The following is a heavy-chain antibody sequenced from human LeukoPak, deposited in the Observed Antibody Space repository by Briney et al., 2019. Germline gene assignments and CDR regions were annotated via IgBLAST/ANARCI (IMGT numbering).Heavy chain of an antibody. V-gene: IGHV1-18*01. CDR2: ISAYNGNT. D-gene: IGHD6-19*01. CDR3: ASGPFGSSGWLGPMDV. CDR1: GYTFTSYG. J-gene: IGHJ6*03. Sequence: ASVKVSCKASGYTFTSYGICWVRQAPGQGLEWMGWISAYNGNTNYAQKLQGRVTMTTDTSTSTAYMELRSLRSDDTAVYYCASGPFGSSGWLGPMDVWGKGTTVAVSS.